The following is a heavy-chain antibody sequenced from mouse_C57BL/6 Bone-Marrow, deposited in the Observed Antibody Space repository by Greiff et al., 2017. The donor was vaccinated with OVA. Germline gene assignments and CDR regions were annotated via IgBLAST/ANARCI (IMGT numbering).Heavy chain of an antibody. J-gene: IGHJ4*01. CDR1: GYTFTSYW. V-gene: IGHV1-59*01. CDR3: ARGVYAMDY. CDR2: IDPSDSYT. Sequence: QVQLQQPGAELVRPGTSVKLSCKASGYTFTSYWMHWVKQRPGQGLEWIGVIDPSDSYTNYTQKFKGKATLTVDTSSSTAYMQLSSLTSEDSAVYYCARGVYAMDYWGQGTSVTVSS.